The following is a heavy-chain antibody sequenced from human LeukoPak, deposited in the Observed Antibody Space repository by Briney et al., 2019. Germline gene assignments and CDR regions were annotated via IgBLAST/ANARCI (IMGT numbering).Heavy chain of an antibody. D-gene: IGHD1-7*01. Sequence: SETLSLTCTVSGGSISSSSYYWGWIRQPPGKGLEWIGSIYYSGSTYYNPSLKSRVTISVDTSKNQFSLKLSSVTAADTAVYYCARHQGHNWNSRFHDAFDIWGQGTMVTVSS. V-gene: IGHV4-39*01. J-gene: IGHJ3*02. CDR2: IYYSGST. CDR1: GGSISSSSYY. CDR3: ARHQGHNWNSRFHDAFDI.